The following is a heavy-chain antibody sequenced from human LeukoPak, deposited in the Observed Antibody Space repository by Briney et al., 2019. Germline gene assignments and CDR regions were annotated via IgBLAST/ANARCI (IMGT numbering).Heavy chain of an antibody. V-gene: IGHV1-46*01. D-gene: IGHD3-10*01. CDR1: GYTFTSYY. CDR2: INPSGGST. J-gene: IGHJ4*02. CDR3: ARGDGITMVRGVMGY. Sequence: ASVKVSCKASGYTFTSYYMHWVRQAPGQGLEWMGIINPSGGSTSYAQKFQGRVTMTRDTSTSTVYMELSSLRSEDTAVYYCARGDGITMVRGVMGYWGQGTLVTVSS.